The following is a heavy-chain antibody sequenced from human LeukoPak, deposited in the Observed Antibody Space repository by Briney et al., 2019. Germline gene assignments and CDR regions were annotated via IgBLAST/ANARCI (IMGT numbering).Heavy chain of an antibody. CDR2: IYYSGST. Sequence: SETLSLTCTVSGGSISSSSYYWGWIRQPPGKGLEWIGSIYYSGSTYYNPSLKSRVTISVDTSKNQFSLKLSSVTAADTAVYYCARDGWFGELLYPVTPWGQGTLVTVSS. D-gene: IGHD3-10*01. CDR1: GGSISSSSYY. V-gene: IGHV4-39*07. CDR3: ARDGWFGELLYPVTP. J-gene: IGHJ5*02.